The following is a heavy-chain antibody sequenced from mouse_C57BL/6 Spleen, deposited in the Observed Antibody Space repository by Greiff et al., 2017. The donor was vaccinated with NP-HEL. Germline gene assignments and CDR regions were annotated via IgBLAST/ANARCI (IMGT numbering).Heavy chain of an antibody. J-gene: IGHJ1*03. CDR2: IDPEDGDT. D-gene: IGHD2-2*01. Sequence: EVQLQQSGAELVRPGASVKLSCTASGFNIKDYYMHWVKQRPEQGLEWIGRIDPEDGDTEYAPKFQGKATMTADTSSNTAYLKLSSLTSEDTAVYYCTTPIYYGYDGWYFDVWGTGTTVTVSS. CDR3: TTPIYYGYDGWYFDV. V-gene: IGHV14-1*01. CDR1: GFNIKDYY.